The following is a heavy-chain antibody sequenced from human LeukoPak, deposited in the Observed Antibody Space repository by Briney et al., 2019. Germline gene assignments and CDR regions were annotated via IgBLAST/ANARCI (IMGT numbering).Heavy chain of an antibody. J-gene: IGHJ4*01. D-gene: IGHD3-3*01. Sequence: PSETLSLTCTVSGGSISSYYWSWIRQPPGKGLEWIGFIDYSGSANYNPSLKSRVTISVDTSKNQFSLRLSSVTAADTAVYYCARYLGDGYYGAGLDYWGQGTLITVSS. CDR3: ARYLGDGYYGAGLDY. CDR2: IDYSGSA. V-gene: IGHV4-59*08. CDR1: GGSISSYY.